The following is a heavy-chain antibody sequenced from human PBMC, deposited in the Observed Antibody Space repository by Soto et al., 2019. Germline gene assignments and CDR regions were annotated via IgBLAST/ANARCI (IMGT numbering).Heavy chain of an antibody. V-gene: IGHV3-33*01. CDR1: GLPFNRNG. D-gene: IGHD1-1*01. CDR2: IWYDGSKE. Sequence: GGSLRLSCAASGLPFNRNGMHWVRQAPGKGLEWVAVIWYDGSKEYYSDSVKGRFTISRDNSKNMLYLQMNSVRVEDTAVYFCARDRSAGNYFYYGMDVWGQGTTVTVSS. J-gene: IGHJ6*02. CDR3: ARDRSAGNYFYYGMDV.